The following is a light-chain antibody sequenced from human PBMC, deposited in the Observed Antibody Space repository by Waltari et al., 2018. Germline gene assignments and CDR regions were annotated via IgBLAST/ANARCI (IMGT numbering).Light chain of an antibody. CDR2: AAT. CDR1: QGISSY. Sequence: DIQMTQSPSSLSASVGDTVTITCRASQGISSYLNWFQQKPGKAPKLLIYAATTLQSGVPSRFSGSGCGTELTLTISSLQPEDFAAYYCLQHNSYPLTFGGGAKVEIK. CDR3: LQHNSYPLT. J-gene: IGKJ4*01. V-gene: IGKV1-17*01.